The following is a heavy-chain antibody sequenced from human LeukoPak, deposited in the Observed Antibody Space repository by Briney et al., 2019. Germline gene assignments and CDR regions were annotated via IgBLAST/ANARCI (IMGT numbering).Heavy chain of an antibody. D-gene: IGHD2-2*01. CDR2: IYYSGST. J-gene: IGHJ4*02. V-gene: IGHV4-30-4*01. CDR1: GGSISSGDYY. Sequence: QSSETLSLTCTVSGGSISSGDYYWSWIRQPPGKGLEWIGYIYYSGSTYYNPSLKSRVTISVDTSKNQFSLKLSSVTAADTAVYYCARDLARRGIVVVPAAHWSQGTLVTVSS. CDR3: ARDLARRGIVVVPAAH.